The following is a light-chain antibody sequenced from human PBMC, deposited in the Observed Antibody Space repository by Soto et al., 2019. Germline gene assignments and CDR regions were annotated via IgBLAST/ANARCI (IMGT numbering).Light chain of an antibody. J-gene: IGKJ5*01. Sequence: EIVMTQSPLSLSVTPGESASISCRSSQSLLHSNGYSYFDWYLQKPGQSPQLLIYLGSNRASGVPEMCSCGGAREYFILNISRVDAEDVGVYYCMQARPTPLTFGQGTRLEIK. CDR2: LGS. V-gene: IGKV2-28*01. CDR3: MQARPTPLT. CDR1: QSLLHSNGYSY.